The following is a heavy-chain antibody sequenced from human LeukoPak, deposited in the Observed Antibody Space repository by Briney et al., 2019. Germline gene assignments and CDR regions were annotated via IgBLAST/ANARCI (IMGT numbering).Heavy chain of an antibody. J-gene: IGHJ6*03. D-gene: IGHD2-8*01. V-gene: IGHV3-23*01. CDR2: ISGSGGST. CDR1: GFTFSSYA. Sequence: QPGGSLRLSCAASGFTFSSYAMSWVRQAPGKGLEWVSAISGSGGSTYYADSVKGRFTISRDNSKNTLYLQMDSLRAEDTAVYYCARYIHCTNGVCRQKAYYYYYMDVWGKGTTVTVSS. CDR3: ARYIHCTNGVCRQKAYYYYYMDV.